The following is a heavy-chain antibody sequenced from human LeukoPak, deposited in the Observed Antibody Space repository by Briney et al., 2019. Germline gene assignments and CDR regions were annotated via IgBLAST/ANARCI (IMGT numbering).Heavy chain of an antibody. J-gene: IGHJ4*02. D-gene: IGHD5-12*01. Sequence: GGSLRLSCAASGFTVSSNYMSWVRQAPGKGLEWVSVIYSGGSTYYADSVKGRFTISRDNSKNSLYLQMNSLRAEDTAVYYCATYSGYGHFDYWGQGTLVTVSS. CDR3: ATYSGYGHFDY. CDR1: GFTVSSNY. CDR2: IYSGGST. V-gene: IGHV3-53*01.